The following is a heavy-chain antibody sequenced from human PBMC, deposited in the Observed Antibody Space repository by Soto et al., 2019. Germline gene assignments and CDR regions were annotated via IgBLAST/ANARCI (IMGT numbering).Heavy chain of an antibody. CDR3: ARAAPFYYGSGSYSRWFDP. D-gene: IGHD3-10*01. CDR1: GASTTSTSYS. CDR2: IHHSGNT. Sequence: SETLSLTCTVSGASTTSTSYSWGWIRQPPGKGLEWIGSIHHSGNTYYNPSLKSRVTISVDTSKRQFSLRLSSVTAADTAVYYCARAAPFYYGSGSYSRWFDPWGQGTLVTVSS. J-gene: IGHJ5*02. V-gene: IGHV4-39*01.